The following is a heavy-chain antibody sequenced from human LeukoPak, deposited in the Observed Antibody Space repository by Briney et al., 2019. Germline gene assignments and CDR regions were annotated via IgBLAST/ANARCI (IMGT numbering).Heavy chain of an antibody. Sequence: SETLSLTCAVYGGSFSGYYWSLIRQPPGKGLEWIGEINHSGSTNYNPSLKSRVTISVDTSKNQFSLKLSSVTAADTAVYYCARVSGYYGSGRPPSGRSYYYMDVWGKGTTVTVSS. CDR3: ARVSGYYGSGRPPSGRSYYYMDV. J-gene: IGHJ6*03. CDR1: GGSFSGYY. CDR2: INHSGST. D-gene: IGHD3-10*01. V-gene: IGHV4-34*01.